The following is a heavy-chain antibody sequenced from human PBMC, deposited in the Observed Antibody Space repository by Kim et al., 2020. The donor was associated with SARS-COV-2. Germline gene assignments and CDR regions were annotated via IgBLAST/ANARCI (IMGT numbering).Heavy chain of an antibody. V-gene: IGHV4-59*09. Sequence: YNPSLKSRVTISVDTSKNQFSLKLSSVTPADTAVYYCARGGQKGYNWFDPWGQGTLVTVSS. J-gene: IGHJ5*02. D-gene: IGHD2-15*01. CDR3: ARGGQKGYNWFDP.